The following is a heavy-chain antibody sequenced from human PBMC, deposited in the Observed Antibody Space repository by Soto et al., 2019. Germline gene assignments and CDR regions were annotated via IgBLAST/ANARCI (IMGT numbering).Heavy chain of an antibody. V-gene: IGHV3-48*03. CDR3: ASLGVDIVATAFGDDAFDI. D-gene: IGHD5-12*01. CDR1: GFTFSSYE. Sequence: GGSLRLSWAASGFTFSSYEMNWVRQAPGKGREWVSYISSSGSTIYYADSVKGRFTISRDNAKNSLYLQMNSLRAEDTAVYYCASLGVDIVATAFGDDAFDIWGQGTMVTVSS. J-gene: IGHJ3*02. CDR2: ISSSGSTI.